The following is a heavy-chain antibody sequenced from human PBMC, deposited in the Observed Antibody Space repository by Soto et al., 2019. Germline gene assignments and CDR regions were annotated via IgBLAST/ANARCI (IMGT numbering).Heavy chain of an antibody. CDR3: ARGGPGLGAFDI. CDR2: IYYSGST. CDR1: GGSISSSSYY. V-gene: IGHV4-39*01. D-gene: IGHD3-16*01. J-gene: IGHJ3*02. Sequence: SETLSLTCTVSGGSISSSSYYWGWIRQPPGKGLEWIGSIYYSGSTYYNPSLKSRVTISVDTSKNQFSLKLSSVTAADTAVYYCARGGPGLGAFDIWGQGTMVTVSS.